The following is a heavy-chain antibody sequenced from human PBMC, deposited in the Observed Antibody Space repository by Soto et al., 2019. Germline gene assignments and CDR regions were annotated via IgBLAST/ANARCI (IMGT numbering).Heavy chain of an antibody. CDR3: VVEGGSQLIY. J-gene: IGHJ4*02. D-gene: IGHD2-2*01. V-gene: IGHV3-48*01. Sequence: EVQLVESGGGLVQPGGSLRLSCAASGFTFSTHSMNWVRQAPGKGLEWISYITSSDVTMYADSVKGRFTISRDNAKNSRYLQMNSLRGEGTALYLFVVEGGSQLIYWGKGTLATVS. CDR1: GFTFSTHS. CDR2: ITSSDVTM.